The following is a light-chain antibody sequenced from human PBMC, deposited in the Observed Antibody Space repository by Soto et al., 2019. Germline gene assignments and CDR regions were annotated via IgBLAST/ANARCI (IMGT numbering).Light chain of an antibody. CDR3: QKYNSAPRT. CDR1: QSVSSN. V-gene: IGKV3-11*01. Sequence: EIVLTQSPATLSLSPGERATLSCRASQSVSSNLAWYQQKPGQAPRLLIYDASNRATGIPARFSGSGSGTDFTLTISSLQPEDVATYYCQKYNSAPRTFGQGTKLEIK. J-gene: IGKJ2*02. CDR2: DAS.